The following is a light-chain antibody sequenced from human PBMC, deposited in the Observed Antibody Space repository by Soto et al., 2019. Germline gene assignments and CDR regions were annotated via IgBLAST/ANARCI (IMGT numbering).Light chain of an antibody. CDR3: QQYGSSPPIT. J-gene: IGKJ5*01. Sequence: EIVLTQSPGTLSLSPGERATLSCRASQSVSSSYLAWYQQKPGQAPRLLIYGASSRPTGIPDRFSGSGSGTDFALTISRLEPEDFAGYYFQQYGSSPPITFGQGTRLEIK. CDR2: GAS. CDR1: QSVSSSY. V-gene: IGKV3-20*01.